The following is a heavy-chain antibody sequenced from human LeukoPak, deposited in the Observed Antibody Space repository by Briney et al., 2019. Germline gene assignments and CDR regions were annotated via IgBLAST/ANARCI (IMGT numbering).Heavy chain of an antibody. J-gene: IGHJ6*03. Sequence: GGSLSLSCAASGFTFSSYSMNWVRQAPGKGLEWVSCISSISSYIYYGDSVKGRFTISRDNAKNSLYLQMNSLRAEDTAVYYCARGFELLYYYYYYYMDVWGKGTTVTVSS. CDR1: GFTFSSYS. V-gene: IGHV3-21*01. CDR2: ISSISSYI. D-gene: IGHD3-10*01. CDR3: ARGFELLYYYYYYYMDV.